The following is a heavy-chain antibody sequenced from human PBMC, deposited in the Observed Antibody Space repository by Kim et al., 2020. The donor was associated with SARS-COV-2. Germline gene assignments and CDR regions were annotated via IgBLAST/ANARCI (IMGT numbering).Heavy chain of an antibody. Sequence: DSVKGRCTISRDNSKNPLYLQMNSLRAEDTAVYYCAKYLRAMVRGVRVYWGQGTLVTVSS. J-gene: IGHJ4*02. CDR3: AKYLRAMVRGVRVY. V-gene: IGHV3-23*01. D-gene: IGHD3-10*01.